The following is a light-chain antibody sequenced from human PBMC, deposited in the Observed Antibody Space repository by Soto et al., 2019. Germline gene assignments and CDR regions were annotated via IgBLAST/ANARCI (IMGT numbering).Light chain of an antibody. V-gene: IGKV1-39*01. Sequence: DIQMTQSPSSLSASIGDTVTITCRASQSIASFLNWLQLKPGKAPKLLISDTSTLQSGVPSRFSGGASGTEFTLTIRSLQPEDSALYFCLQDYSPLLAFGAGTRVEIK. CDR2: DTS. CDR1: QSIASF. J-gene: IGKJ4*01. CDR3: LQDYSPLLA.